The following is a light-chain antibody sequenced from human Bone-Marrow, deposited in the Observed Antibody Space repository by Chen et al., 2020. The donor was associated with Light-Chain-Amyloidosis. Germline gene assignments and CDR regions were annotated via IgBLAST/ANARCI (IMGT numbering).Light chain of an antibody. CDR3: QQYGSSPLT. Sequence: EIVLTQSPGTLSLSSGERATLSCRASQSVNNNYLAWYQQKPGQAPRLLIYGASSRATGIPDSFSGSGSGTDFTLTISRLEPEDFVVYYCQQYGSSPLTFGGGTKVEIK. CDR1: QSVNNNY. J-gene: IGKJ4*01. V-gene: IGKV3-20*01. CDR2: GAS.